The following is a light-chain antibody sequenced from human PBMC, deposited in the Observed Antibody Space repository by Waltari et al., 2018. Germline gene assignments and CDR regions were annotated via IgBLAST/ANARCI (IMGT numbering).Light chain of an antibody. Sequence: QSVLTQPPSASGTPGQRVTISCSGSSSNIGSNYLYWYQQLPGAAPKLLIYRNNPRPSGVPDRFSGSMSGTSASLAISWLRSEDEADHYCAAWDDSLSGRVFGGGTKLTVL. CDR1: SSNIGSNY. CDR2: RNN. V-gene: IGLV1-47*01. J-gene: IGLJ3*02. CDR3: AAWDDSLSGRV.